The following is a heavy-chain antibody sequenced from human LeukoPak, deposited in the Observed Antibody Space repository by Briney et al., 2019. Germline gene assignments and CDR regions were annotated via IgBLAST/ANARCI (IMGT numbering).Heavy chain of an antibody. CDR2: IYHSGST. Sequence: PSETLSLTCAVSGGSISSGGYSWSWIRQPPGKGLEWIGYIYHSGSTYYNPSLKSRVTISVDRSKNQFSLKLSSVTAADTAVYHCARVSREGYAFDIWGQGTMVTVSS. CDR1: GGSISSGGYS. CDR3: ARVSREGYAFDI. V-gene: IGHV4-30-2*01. J-gene: IGHJ3*02. D-gene: IGHD1-1*01.